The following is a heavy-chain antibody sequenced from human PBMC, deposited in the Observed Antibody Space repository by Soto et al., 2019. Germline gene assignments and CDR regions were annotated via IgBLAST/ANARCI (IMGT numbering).Heavy chain of an antibody. J-gene: IGHJ2*01. D-gene: IGHD1-1*01. CDR3: ARATVWSRNEGRWYFDL. CDR1: GYTFTSYG. CDR2: ISAYNGNT. V-gene: IGHV1-18*01. Sequence: QVQLVQSGAEVKKPGASVKVSCKASGYTFTSYGISWVRQAPGQGLEWMGWISAYNGNTNYAQKLQGRVTMTTDTSTSTAYMELRGLRPDDTAVYYCARATVWSRNEGRWYFDLWGRGTLVTVSS.